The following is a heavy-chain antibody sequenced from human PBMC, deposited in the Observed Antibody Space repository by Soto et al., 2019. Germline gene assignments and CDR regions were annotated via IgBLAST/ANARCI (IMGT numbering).Heavy chain of an antibody. Sequence: EVQLVESGGGLVKPGGSLRLSCAASGFTFSSYSMNWVRQAPGKGLEWVSSISSSSSYIYYADSVKGRFTISRDNAKNSLYLQMNSLRAEDTAVYYCAREAGITIFGVVNSWFEPWGQGTLVIVSS. CDR1: GFTFSSYS. CDR2: ISSSSSYI. J-gene: IGHJ5*02. CDR3: AREAGITIFGVVNSWFEP. D-gene: IGHD3-3*01. V-gene: IGHV3-21*01.